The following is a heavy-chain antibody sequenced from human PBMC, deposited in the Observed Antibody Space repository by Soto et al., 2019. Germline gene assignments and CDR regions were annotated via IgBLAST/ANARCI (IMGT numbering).Heavy chain of an antibody. Sequence: EVQLVESGGGLVQPGGSQRLSCAASGFTFSDHYMDWVRQAPGKGLEWVGRSRNKANSYTTDYAASLKGRFTSSRDDSNDYKNLQMNSLKTEDTAIYYCASDGGKGAYFDHWGHGTLATVSS. CDR2: SRNKANSYTT. V-gene: IGHV3-72*01. CDR1: GFTFSDHY. J-gene: IGHJ4*01. CDR3: ASDGGKGAYFDH. D-gene: IGHD1-26*01.